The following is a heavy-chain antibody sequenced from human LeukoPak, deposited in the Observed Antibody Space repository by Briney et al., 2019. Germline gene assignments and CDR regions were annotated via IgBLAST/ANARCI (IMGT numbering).Heavy chain of an antibody. Sequence: GALRLSCAASGFTFSSYGMSWVRQAPGKGLEWVSAISGSGGSTYYADSVKGRFTISRDNSKNTLYLQMNSLRAEDTAVYYCARHSSGWYGLDYWGQGTLVTVSS. CDR3: ARHSSGWYGLDY. D-gene: IGHD6-19*01. CDR2: ISGSGGST. V-gene: IGHV3-23*01. J-gene: IGHJ4*02. CDR1: GFTFSSYG.